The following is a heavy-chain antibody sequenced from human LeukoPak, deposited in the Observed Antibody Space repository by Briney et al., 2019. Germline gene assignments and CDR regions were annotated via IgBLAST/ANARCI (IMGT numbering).Heavy chain of an antibody. D-gene: IGHD1-14*01. Sequence: QRGGSLRLSCAASGFTFSSYGMHWVRQAPGKGLEWVAFIRYDGSNKYYADSVKGRFTISRDNSKNTLYLQMNSLRAEDTAVYYCAKDSGPGPLRFDYWGQGTLVTVSS. CDR3: AKDSGPGPLRFDY. V-gene: IGHV3-30*02. J-gene: IGHJ4*02. CDR1: GFTFSSYG. CDR2: IRYDGSNK.